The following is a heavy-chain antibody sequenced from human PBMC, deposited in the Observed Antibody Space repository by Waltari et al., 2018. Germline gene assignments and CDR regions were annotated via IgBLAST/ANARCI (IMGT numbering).Heavy chain of an antibody. CDR1: GGSFRGYY. D-gene: IGHD4-17*01. CDR2: INHSGST. V-gene: IGHV4-34*01. CDR3: ASSGNDYGDYYYYGMDV. J-gene: IGHJ6*02. Sequence: QVQLQQWGAGLLKPSETLSLACAVYGGSFRGYYWRWIRQPPGKGLEWIGEINHSGSTNYNPSLKSRVTISVDTSKNQFSLKLSSVTAADTAVYYCASSGNDYGDYYYYGMDVWGQGTTVTVSS.